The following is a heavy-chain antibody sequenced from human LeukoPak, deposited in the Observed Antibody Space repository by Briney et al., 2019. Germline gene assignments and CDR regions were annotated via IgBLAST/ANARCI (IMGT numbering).Heavy chain of an antibody. J-gene: IGHJ4*02. Sequence: SETLSLTCTVSSDSFSSVTDYWAWIRQPPGKGLEWIASGDYSGGTYYNPSLESRVAISADMSKNQFSLKLSSVTAADTAVYYCARGGRMVRGVINWIPDYWGQGTLVTVSS. CDR1: SDSFSSVTDY. CDR2: GDYSGGT. V-gene: IGHV4-39*07. D-gene: IGHD3-10*01. CDR3: ARGGRMVRGVINWIPDY.